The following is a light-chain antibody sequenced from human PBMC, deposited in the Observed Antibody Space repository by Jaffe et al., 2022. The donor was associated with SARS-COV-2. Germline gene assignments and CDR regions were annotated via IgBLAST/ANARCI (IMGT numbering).Light chain of an antibody. V-gene: IGLV3-19*01. J-gene: IGLJ2*01. Sequence: SSELTQDPAVSVALGQTVRITCQGDSLRRYYASWYQQKPGQAPVLVIYAKNNRPSGIPDRFSGSSSGNTASLTITGAQAEDEADYYCSSRDSSGNHYVVFGGGTKLTVL. CDR1: SLRRYY. CDR3: SSRDSSGNHYVV. CDR2: AKN.